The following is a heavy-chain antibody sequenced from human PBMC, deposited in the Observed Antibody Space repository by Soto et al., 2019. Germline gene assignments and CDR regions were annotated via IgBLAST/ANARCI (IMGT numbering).Heavy chain of an antibody. CDR1: GYTFTGYY. CDR2: INPNSGGT. D-gene: IGHD2-8*01. V-gene: IGHV1-2*02. CDR3: SRDCIKIVLTVLAHSPRHSRYYCKDV. Sequence: ASVKVSCKASGYTFTGYYMHWVRQAPGQGLEWMGWINPNSGGTNYAQKFQGRVTMTRDTSISTAYMELSRLRSDDTAVYYCSRDCIKIVLTVLAHSPRHSRYYCKDVWGQGTTVTVSS. J-gene: IGHJ6*02.